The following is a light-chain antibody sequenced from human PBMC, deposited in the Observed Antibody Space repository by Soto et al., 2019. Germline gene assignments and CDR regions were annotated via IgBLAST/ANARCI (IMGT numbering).Light chain of an antibody. J-gene: IGLJ1*01. CDR2: VDS. V-gene: IGLV1-44*01. CDR1: SSNIGANT. CDR3: AAWDDSLNGYV. Sequence: QLVLTQPPSASGTPGQRVTISCSGSSSNIGANTVSWYQHVPGTAPKLLIYVDSQRPSGVPDRFSGSKSGTSASLAISGLRSEDEADYYCAAWDDSLNGYVLGTGTKLTVL.